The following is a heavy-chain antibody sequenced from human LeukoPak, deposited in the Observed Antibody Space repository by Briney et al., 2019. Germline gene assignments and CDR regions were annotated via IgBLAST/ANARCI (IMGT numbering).Heavy chain of an antibody. CDR2: ISSTGGTT. CDR3: AKNGDRGAYCTGRTCSPSFYYYLDV. CDR1: GITFSSYG. J-gene: IGHJ6*03. V-gene: IGHV3-23*01. D-gene: IGHD2-15*01. Sequence: PGGSLRLSCAASGITFSSYGMSWVRQAPGKGLEGFSSISSTGGTTYYADSVKGRFTISRDKSKNTLYLQMNSLISEDTAIYCCAKNGDRGAYCTGRTCSPSFYYYLDVRGKGTTVTI.